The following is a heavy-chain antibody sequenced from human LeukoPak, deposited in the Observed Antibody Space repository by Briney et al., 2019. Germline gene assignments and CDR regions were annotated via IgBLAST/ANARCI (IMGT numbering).Heavy chain of an antibody. V-gene: IGHV1-2*02. CDR2: INPNSGGT. CDR3: ARGITIFGVVITSYFDP. J-gene: IGHJ5*02. Sequence: ASVKVSCKAYGYTFTGYYMHWVRQAPGQGLELMGWINPNSGGTNYAQKFQGRVTMTRDTSISTAYMELSRLRYDDTAVYYCARGITIFGVVITSYFDPWGQGTLVTVSS. D-gene: IGHD3-3*01. CDR1: GYTFTGYY.